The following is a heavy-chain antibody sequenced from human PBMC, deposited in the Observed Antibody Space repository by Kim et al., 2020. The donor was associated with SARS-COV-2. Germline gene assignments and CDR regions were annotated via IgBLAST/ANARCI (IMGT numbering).Heavy chain of an antibody. CDR3: ARHFGLYGSGSWGFDY. D-gene: IGHD3-10*01. Sequence: SLKSRVTISVDTSKNQFSLKLSSVTAADTAVYYCARHFGLYGSGSWGFDYWGQGTLVTVSS. J-gene: IGHJ4*02. V-gene: IGHV4-59*08.